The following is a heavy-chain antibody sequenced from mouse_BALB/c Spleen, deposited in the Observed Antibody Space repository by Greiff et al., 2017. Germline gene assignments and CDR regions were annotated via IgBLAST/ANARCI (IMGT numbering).Heavy chain of an antibody. CDR3: ARSILRSSMDY. V-gene: IGHV5-17*02. J-gene: IGHJ4*01. CDR1: GFTFSSFG. D-gene: IGHD1-1*01. Sequence: EVMLVESGGGLVQPGGSRKLSCAASGFTFSSFGMHWVRQAPEKGLEWVAYISSGSSTIYYADTVKGRFTMSRDNPKNTLFLQMTSLRSEDTAMYYCARSILRSSMDYWGQGTSVTVSS. CDR2: ISSGSSTI.